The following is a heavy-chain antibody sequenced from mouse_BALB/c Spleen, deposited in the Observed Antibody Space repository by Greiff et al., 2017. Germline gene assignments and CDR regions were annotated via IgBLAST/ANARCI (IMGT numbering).Heavy chain of an antibody. Sequence: EVQLQESGGGLVQPGGSLTLSCAASGFPFSSYGMSWVRQTPDKRLELVATINSNGGSTYYPDSVKGRFTISRDNAKNTLYLQMSSLKSEDTAMYYCARDGCITTVGAGLDYWGQGTTLTVSS. CDR2: INSNGGST. CDR1: GFPFSSYG. V-gene: IGHV5-6-3*01. D-gene: IGHD1-1*01. CDR3: ARDGCITTVGAGLDY. J-gene: IGHJ2*01.